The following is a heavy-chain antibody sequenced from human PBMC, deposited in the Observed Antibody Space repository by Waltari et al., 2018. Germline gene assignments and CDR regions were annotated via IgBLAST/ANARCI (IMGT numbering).Heavy chain of an antibody. CDR3: ARHNFRHIPQAFDI. CDR2: IYHSGST. Sequence: QVQLQESGPGLVKPSETLSLTCAVSGYSISSGYYWGWIRQPPGKGLEWIGSIYHSGSTYYNPSLKSRVTISVDTSKNQFSLKLSSVTAADTAVYYCARHNFRHIPQAFDIWGQGTMVTVSS. J-gene: IGHJ3*02. V-gene: IGHV4-38-2*01. D-gene: IGHD2-2*02. CDR1: GYSISSGYY.